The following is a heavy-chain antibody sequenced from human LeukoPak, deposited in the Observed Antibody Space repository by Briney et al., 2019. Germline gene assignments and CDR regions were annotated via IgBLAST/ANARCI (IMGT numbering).Heavy chain of an antibody. Sequence: ASVTLSCKASGGTFSSYATSWERQAPGQGLEWMGGTIPIFGTANYAQKFQGRVTITTDESTSTAYMELSSLRSEDTAVYYCARGVAAAVTYYYYYMDVWGKGTTVTVSS. D-gene: IGHD6-13*01. J-gene: IGHJ6*03. CDR3: ARGVAAAVTYYYYYMDV. CDR2: TIPIFGTA. CDR1: GGTFSSYA. V-gene: IGHV1-69*05.